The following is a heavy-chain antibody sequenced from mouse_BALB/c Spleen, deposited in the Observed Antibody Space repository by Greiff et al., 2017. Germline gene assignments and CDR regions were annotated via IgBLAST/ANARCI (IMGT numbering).Heavy chain of an antibody. J-gene: IGHJ2*01. CDR2: ISYDGSN. CDR3: ARDRENTGYYAYFDY. CDR1: GYSITSGYY. V-gene: IGHV3-6*02. D-gene: IGHD2-3*01. Sequence: ESGPGLVKPSQSLSLTCSVTGYSITSGYYWNWIRQFPGNKLEWMGYISYDGSNNYNPSLKNRISITRDTSKNQFFLKLNSVTTEDTATYYCARDRENTGYYAYFDYWGQGTTLTVSS.